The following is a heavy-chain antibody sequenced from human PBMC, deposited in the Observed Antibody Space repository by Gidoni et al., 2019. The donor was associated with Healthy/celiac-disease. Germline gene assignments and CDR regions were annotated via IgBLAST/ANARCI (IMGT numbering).Heavy chain of an antibody. CDR1: GFTFSSYG. CDR2: IWYDGSNT. Sequence: QVQLVESGGGVVQPGRSLRLYCAASGFTFSSYGIHWVRQAPGKGLEWVAVIWYDGSNTYYADSVKGRFTISRDNSKNTLYLQMNSLRAEDTAVYYCARGAVAGIETDAFDIWGQGTMVTVSS. CDR3: ARGAVAGIETDAFDI. J-gene: IGHJ3*02. V-gene: IGHV3-33*01. D-gene: IGHD6-19*01.